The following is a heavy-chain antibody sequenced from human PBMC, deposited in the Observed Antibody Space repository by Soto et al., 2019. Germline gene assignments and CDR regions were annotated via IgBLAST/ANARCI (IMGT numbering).Heavy chain of an antibody. CDR1: GYTFTSYY. CDR3: ARGGETNDCGADCYFDY. J-gene: IGHJ4*02. Sequence: QVQLVQSGAEVKKPGASVKVSCKASGYTFTSYYIHWVRQAPGQGLEWMGIINPSGGYTRYAQKFQGRVTMTRDTSTSTVYMELSSLRSEDTAVYYCARGGETNDCGADCYFDYWGQGTLVTVSS. V-gene: IGHV1-46*03. D-gene: IGHD2-21*02. CDR2: INPSGGYT.